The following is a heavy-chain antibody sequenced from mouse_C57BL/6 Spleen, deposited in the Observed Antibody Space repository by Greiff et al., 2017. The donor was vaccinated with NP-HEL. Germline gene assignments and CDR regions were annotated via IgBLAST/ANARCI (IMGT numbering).Heavy chain of an antibody. CDR3: ARDGYYLNWYFDV. J-gene: IGHJ1*03. Sequence: EVKLMESGGGLVKPGGSLKLSCAASGFTFSDYGMHWVRQAPEKGLEWVAYISSGSRTIYYAETVKGRFTISRDNAKTTLFLQMTSLRSEDTAMYYCARDGYYLNWYFDVWGTGTTVTVSS. V-gene: IGHV5-17*01. CDR2: ISSGSRTI. CDR1: GFTFSDYG. D-gene: IGHD2-3*01.